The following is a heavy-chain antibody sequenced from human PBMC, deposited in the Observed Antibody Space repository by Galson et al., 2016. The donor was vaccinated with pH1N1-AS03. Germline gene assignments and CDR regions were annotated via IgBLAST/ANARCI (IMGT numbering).Heavy chain of an antibody. J-gene: IGHJ4*02. Sequence: ETLSLTCDVYGGSFSGYYWSWIRQPPGKGLEWIAEIHHTGITNYNPSLKSRVTISLDTSNNQFSLKMTSVTAADTAVYYCARWDSSTGYNFDYWGQGTLVTVSS. CDR1: GGSFSGYY. V-gene: IGHV4-34*01. CDR3: ARWDSSTGYNFDY. D-gene: IGHD6-13*01. CDR2: IHHTGIT.